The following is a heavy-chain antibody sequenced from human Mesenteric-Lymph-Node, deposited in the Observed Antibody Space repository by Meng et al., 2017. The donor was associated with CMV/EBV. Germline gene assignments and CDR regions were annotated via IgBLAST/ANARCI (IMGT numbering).Heavy chain of an antibody. D-gene: IGHD3-10*01. J-gene: IGHJ4*02. CDR2: IYHSGST. CDR1: GYSISSVYY. Sequence: SETLSPTCTVSGYSISSVYYWGWIRQPPGKGLEWIGIIYHSGSTYYNPSLKSRVTISVDTSKNQFSLKLSSVTAADTAVYYCARVMVRGVIGYYFDYWGQGTLVTVSS. CDR3: ARVMVRGVIGYYFDY. V-gene: IGHV4-38-2*02.